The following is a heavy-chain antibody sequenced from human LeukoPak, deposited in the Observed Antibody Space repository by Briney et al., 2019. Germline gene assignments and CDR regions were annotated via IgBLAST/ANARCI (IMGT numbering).Heavy chain of an antibody. Sequence: SGGSLRLSCAASGFTFSSYWMSWVRQAPGKGLEWVANIKQDGSEKYYVDSVKGRFTISRDNAKNALYLQMNSLTAEDTALYHCARDRSYGSFDFWGQGTLVTVSS. CDR3: ARDRSYGSFDF. D-gene: IGHD5-18*01. CDR2: IKQDGSEK. J-gene: IGHJ4*02. V-gene: IGHV3-7*03. CDR1: GFTFSSYW.